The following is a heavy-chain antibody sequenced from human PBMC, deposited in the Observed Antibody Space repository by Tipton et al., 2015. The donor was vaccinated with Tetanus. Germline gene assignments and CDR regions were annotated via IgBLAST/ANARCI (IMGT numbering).Heavy chain of an antibody. CDR2: INWNGGST. D-gene: IGHD2-2*01. CDR1: GFTFDDYG. Sequence: SLRLSCAASGFTFDDYGMSWVRQAPGKGLEWVSGINWNGGSTGYADSVKGRFTISRDNAKNSLYLQMNSLRAEDTAVYYCAKDGPSVVPAAVHVIDSYSSYGRAAGAKGPRSPSP. J-gene: IGHJ6*02. CDR3: AKDGPSVVPAAVHVIDSYSSYGRAA. V-gene: IGHV3-20*04.